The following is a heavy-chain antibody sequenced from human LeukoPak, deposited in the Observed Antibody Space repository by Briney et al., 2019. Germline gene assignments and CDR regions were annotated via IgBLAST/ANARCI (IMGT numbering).Heavy chain of an antibody. Sequence: PGGSLRLSCAASGFTFSSYSMNWVRQAQGKGREWGSSISSSRSYIDYADSVKGRFTISRDNAKNSLFLQMNSLRAEDTAVYYCARDENVGYCSGGSCYPDYWGQGTLVTVSS. CDR1: GFTFSSYS. D-gene: IGHD2-15*01. V-gene: IGHV3-21*01. J-gene: IGHJ4*02. CDR2: ISSSRSYI. CDR3: ARDENVGYCSGGSCYPDY.